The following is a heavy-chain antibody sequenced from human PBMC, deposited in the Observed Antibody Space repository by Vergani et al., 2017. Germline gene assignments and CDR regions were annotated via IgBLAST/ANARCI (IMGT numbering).Heavy chain of an antibody. V-gene: IGHV4-59*01. D-gene: IGHD3-22*01. J-gene: IGHJ4*02. CDR3: GGLYSDSSGYYGDY. CDR2: IYYSGST. Sequence: QVQLQESGPGLVKPSETLSLTCTVSGGSISSYYWSWIRQPPGKGLEWIGYIYYSGSTNCNPSLKSRVTISVDTSKNQFSLKLSSVTAADTAVYYCGGLYSDSSGYYGDYWGQGTLVTVSS. CDR1: GGSISSYY.